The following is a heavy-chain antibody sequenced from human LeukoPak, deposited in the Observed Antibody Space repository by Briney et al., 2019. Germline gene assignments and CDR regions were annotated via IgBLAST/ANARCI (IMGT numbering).Heavy chain of an antibody. J-gene: IGHJ4*02. CDR3: AKEASYYYDSSGFPLYYFDY. D-gene: IGHD3-22*01. V-gene: IGHV3-30*04. CDR2: ISYDGSNK. CDR1: GFTFSSYA. Sequence: PGGSLRLSCAASGFTFSSYAMHWVRQAPGKGLEWVAVISYDGSNKYYADSVKGRFTISRDNSKNTLYLQMNSLRAEDTAVYYCAKEASYYYDSSGFPLYYFDYWGQGTLVTVSS.